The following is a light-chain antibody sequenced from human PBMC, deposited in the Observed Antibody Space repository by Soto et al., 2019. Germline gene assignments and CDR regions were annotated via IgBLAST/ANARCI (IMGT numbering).Light chain of an antibody. J-gene: IGKJ3*01. Sequence: DIQMTQSPPSLSASVGDRVTITCQASQGIRNFVAWYQHKPGKAPKLLIYAASTLQSGVPSRFSGSGSGTDVTRTITSLQPEDVATYSCQKYSSVPVFGPGTKVDIK. CDR3: QKYSSVPV. V-gene: IGKV1-27*01. CDR1: QGIRNF. CDR2: AAS.